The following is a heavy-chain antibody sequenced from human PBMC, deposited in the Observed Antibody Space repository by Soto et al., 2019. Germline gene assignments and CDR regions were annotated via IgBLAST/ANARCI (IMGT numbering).Heavy chain of an antibody. J-gene: IGHJ5*02. CDR3: ASADYYDSSGHLKWLDP. CDR1: GFTFSSYA. D-gene: IGHD3-22*01. V-gene: IGHV3-23*01. Sequence: PGGSLRLSCAASGFTFSSYAMNWVRQAPGKGLEWVSAISGSGTSAYYADSVKGRFTISRDNSKNTLYLQMNSLRAEDTALYYCASADYYDSSGHLKWLDPWGQGTLVTVSS. CDR2: ISGSGTSA.